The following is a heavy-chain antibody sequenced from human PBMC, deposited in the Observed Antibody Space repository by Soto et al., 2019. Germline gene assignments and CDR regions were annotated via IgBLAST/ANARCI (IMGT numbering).Heavy chain of an antibody. CDR1: GFSLSTSGVG. D-gene: IGHD2-15*01. CDR3: AHSWYCSGGSCYYTYYFDY. CDR2: IYWDDDK. J-gene: IGHJ4*02. Sequence: QITLKESGPTLVQPTQTLTLTCTFSGFSLSTSGVGVGWIRQPPGKALEWLGLIYWDDDKRYSPSLKSRLTITKDTSKNQVVLTMTNMDPVDTATSYCAHSWYCSGGSCYYTYYFDYWGQGTLVTVS. V-gene: IGHV2-5*02.